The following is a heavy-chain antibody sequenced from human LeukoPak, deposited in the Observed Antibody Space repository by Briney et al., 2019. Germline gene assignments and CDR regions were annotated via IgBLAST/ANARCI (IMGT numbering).Heavy chain of an antibody. Sequence: PGGSLRLSCTASGFTFSTYALHWIRQAPGKGLEWVAAITSDGSKKYYADSVKGRFTISRDNSKNTLYMQMNSLRADDTAVYFCARTSLYYFGSGSYSPDVFDIWGQGTMVTVSS. CDR3: ARTSLYYFGSGSYSPDVFDI. CDR1: GFTFSTYA. D-gene: IGHD3-10*01. CDR2: ITSDGSKK. V-gene: IGHV3-30-3*01. J-gene: IGHJ3*02.